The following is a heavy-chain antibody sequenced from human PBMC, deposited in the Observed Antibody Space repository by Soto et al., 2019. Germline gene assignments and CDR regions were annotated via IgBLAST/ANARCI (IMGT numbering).Heavy chain of an antibody. CDR3: AREGYYGSGSLGFYYGMDV. Sequence: VQLVQSGAEVKKPGSSVKVSCKASGGTFSSYAISWVRQAPGQGLEWMGWIIPIFGTANYAQKFQGRVTITEDKTTSTAYMELSSLRSEDTAVYYCAREGYYGSGSLGFYYGMDVWGQGTTVTVSS. CDR2: IIPIFGTA. CDR1: GGTFSSYA. V-gene: IGHV1-69*06. J-gene: IGHJ6*02. D-gene: IGHD3-10*01.